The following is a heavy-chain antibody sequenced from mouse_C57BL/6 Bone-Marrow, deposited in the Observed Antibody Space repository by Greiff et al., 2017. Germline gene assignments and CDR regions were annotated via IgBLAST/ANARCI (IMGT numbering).Heavy chain of an antibody. CDR2: INPSNGGT. J-gene: IGHJ4*01. D-gene: IGHD1-1*01. Sequence: QVQLQQPGTELVKPGASVKLSCKASGYTFTSYWMHWVTQRPGQGLEWIGNINPSNGGTNYNEKFKSKATLTVDKSSSTAYMQLSSLTSEDSAVYYGASRPITTVVHYYAMDYWGQGTSVTVSS. CDR1: GYTFTSYW. CDR3: ASRPITTVVHYYAMDY. V-gene: IGHV1-53*01.